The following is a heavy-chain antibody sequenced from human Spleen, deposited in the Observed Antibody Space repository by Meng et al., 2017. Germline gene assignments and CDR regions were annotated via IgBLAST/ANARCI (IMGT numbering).Heavy chain of an antibody. CDR2: ISGDST. V-gene: IGHV3-38-3*01. J-gene: IGHJ5*02. CDR1: GFTVSSNE. Sequence: GESLKISCAASGFTVSSNEMSWVRQAPGKGLEWVSSISGDSTYYADSGKGRFTISRDNSKNTLHLQMNSLRAGDTAVYYCAREPVAGSLAWGQGTLVTVSS. CDR3: AREPVAGSLA. D-gene: IGHD6-19*01.